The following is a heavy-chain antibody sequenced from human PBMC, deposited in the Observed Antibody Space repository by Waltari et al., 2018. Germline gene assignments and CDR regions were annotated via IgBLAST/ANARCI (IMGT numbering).Heavy chain of an antibody. J-gene: IGHJ4*02. CDR3: GGPGGGYAFDY. Sequence: EVQLVESGGGLAQPGGSLRLSCAASGFTFSSNSMNWVRQAPGKGLEWVSNIRRCNRSISYAGSGQGRFPIDKANAKDSLYRQRRRVWAKDMACCGCGGPGGGYAFDYWGQGTLVTVSS. CDR1: GFTFSSNS. CDR2: IRRCNRSI. D-gene: IGHD3-16*01. V-gene: IGHV3-48*04.